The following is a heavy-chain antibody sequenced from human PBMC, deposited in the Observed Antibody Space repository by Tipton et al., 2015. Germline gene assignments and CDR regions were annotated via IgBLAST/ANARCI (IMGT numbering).Heavy chain of an antibody. V-gene: IGHV3-49*04. CDR2: IRTRAKGATT. D-gene: IGHD3-16*01. Sequence: SLRLSCTTSGFIFGDYAMSWVRQAPGKGLEWVGFIRTRAKGATTDYAASVKGRFSISRDDSKSIVYLQMNSLKIEDTAVYYCIRDRRGLDVWGPGTSVTVSS. CDR1: GFIFGDYA. J-gene: IGHJ6*02. CDR3: IRDRRGLDV.